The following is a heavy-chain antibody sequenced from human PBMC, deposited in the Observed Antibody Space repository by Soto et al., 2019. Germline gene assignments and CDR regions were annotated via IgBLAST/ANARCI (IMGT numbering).Heavy chain of an antibody. Sequence: ASVKVSCKASGYTFTSYYMHWVRQAPGQGLEWMGIINPSGGSTSYAQKFQGRVTMTRDTSTSTVYMELSSLRSEDTAVYYCARAGVYYYDCSGYYDPLDYWGQGTLVTVSA. CDR2: INPSGGST. CDR1: GYTFTSYY. V-gene: IGHV1-46*01. J-gene: IGHJ4*02. D-gene: IGHD3-22*01. CDR3: ARAGVYYYDCSGYYDPLDY.